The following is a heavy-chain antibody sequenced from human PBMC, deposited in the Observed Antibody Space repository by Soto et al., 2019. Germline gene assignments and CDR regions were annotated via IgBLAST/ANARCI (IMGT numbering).Heavy chain of an antibody. Sequence: QVQLVQSGAEVKKPGSSVKVSCKAPGGSFSSYAINWVRQAPGQGLEWIGGIIPMSATRTYAQKFQDRVTITADESSTTVSMELSSLQSEDTAVYYCARPIRYYDVWRDYPPFDYWGQGTLVTVSS. CDR2: IIPMSATR. J-gene: IGHJ4*02. V-gene: IGHV1-69*01. CDR3: ARPIRYYDVWRDYPPFDY. CDR1: GGSFSSYA. D-gene: IGHD3-3*01.